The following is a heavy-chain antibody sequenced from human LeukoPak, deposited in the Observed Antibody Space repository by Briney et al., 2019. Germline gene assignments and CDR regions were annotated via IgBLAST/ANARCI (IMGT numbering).Heavy chain of an antibody. CDR1: GFTLSSYS. D-gene: IGHD2-2*01. J-gene: IGHJ4*02. V-gene: IGHV3-21*01. CDR2: ISSSSSYI. Sequence: GGSLRLSCAASGFTLSSYSMNWVRQAPGKGLEWVSSISSSSSYIYYADSVKGRFTISRDNAKNSLYLQMNSLRAEDTAVYYCAKGASDIVVVTSIYYYDYWGQGTLVTVSS. CDR3: AKGASDIVVVTSIYYYDY.